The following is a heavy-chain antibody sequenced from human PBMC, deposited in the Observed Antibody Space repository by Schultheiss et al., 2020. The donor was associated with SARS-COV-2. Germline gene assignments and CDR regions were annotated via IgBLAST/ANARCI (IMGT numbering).Heavy chain of an antibody. CDR3: ASTSDIVVAVATM. CDR1: GGSITSENW. V-gene: IGHV4-39*01. Sequence: SETLSLTCTVSGGSITSENWWTWVRQPPGKGLEWIGSMFYTDNTYYNPPLKSRVTISADTSKNQFSLKLRSVTATDTAVYYCASTSDIVVAVATMWGQGTLVTVSS. CDR2: MFYTDNT. D-gene: IGHD2-15*01. J-gene: IGHJ1*01.